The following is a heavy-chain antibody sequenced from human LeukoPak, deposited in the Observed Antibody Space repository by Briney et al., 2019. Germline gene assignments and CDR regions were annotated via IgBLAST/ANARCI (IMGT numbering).Heavy chain of an antibody. CDR3: ARAATQVFDY. Sequence: AGGSLRLSCAASGFTFSSYAMHWVRQAPGKGLEWVAVISYDGSNKYYADSVKGRFTISRDNSKNTLYQQMNSLRAEDTAVYYCARAATQVFDYWGQGTLVTVSS. J-gene: IGHJ4*02. CDR2: ISYDGSNK. V-gene: IGHV3-30*04. CDR1: GFTFSSYA.